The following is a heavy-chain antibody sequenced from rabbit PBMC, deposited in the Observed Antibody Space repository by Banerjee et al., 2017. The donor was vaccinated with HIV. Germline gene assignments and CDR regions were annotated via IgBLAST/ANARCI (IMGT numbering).Heavy chain of an antibody. CDR2: IYPDYGTT. Sequence: QEQLVESGGGLVTLGGSLKLSCKASGIDFSSYGIGWVRQAPGKGLEWIAYIYPDYGTTDYASWVNGRFTISKTSSTTVTLQMTSLTAADTATYFCARGIDWGTRLDLWGPGTLVTVS. D-gene: IGHD2-1*01. V-gene: IGHV1S45*01. CDR3: ARGIDWGTRLDL. J-gene: IGHJ6*01. CDR1: GIDFSSYG.